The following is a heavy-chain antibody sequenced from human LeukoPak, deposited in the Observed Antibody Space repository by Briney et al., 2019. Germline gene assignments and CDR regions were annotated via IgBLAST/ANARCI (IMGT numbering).Heavy chain of an antibody. V-gene: IGHV4-34*01. CDR3: ARPRDAFDAFDI. CDR2: INHSGST. Sequence: PSETLSLTCAVYGGSFSGYYWSWIRQPPGKGLEWIGEINHSGSTNYNPSLKGRVTISVDTSKNQFSLKLSSVTAADTAVYYCARPRDAFDAFDIWGQGTMVTVSS. J-gene: IGHJ3*02. CDR1: GGSFSGYY. D-gene: IGHD5-24*01.